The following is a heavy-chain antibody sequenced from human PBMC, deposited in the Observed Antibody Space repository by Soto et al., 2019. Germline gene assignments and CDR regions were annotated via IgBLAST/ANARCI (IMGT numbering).Heavy chain of an antibody. CDR3: AGQPTAGSYYDLGSYYYYYAMDV. J-gene: IGHJ6*02. V-gene: IGHV4-39*01. D-gene: IGHD3-10*01. Sequence: SETLSLTCTVSGGSISSSIYYWGWIRQPPGKGLEWIGSIFYSGSTYYNPSLKSRVTISVDTSKNQFSLKLSSVTAADTAVYYCAGQPTAGSYYDLGSYYYYYAMDVWGQGTKVTAP. CDR1: GGSISSSIYY. CDR2: IFYSGST.